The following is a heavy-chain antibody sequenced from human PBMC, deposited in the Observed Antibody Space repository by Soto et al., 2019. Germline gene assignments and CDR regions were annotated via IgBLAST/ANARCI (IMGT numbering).Heavy chain of an antibody. CDR2: IDPSDSYT. V-gene: IGHV5-10-1*01. CDR1: GYSFTSYW. D-gene: IGHD6-13*01. J-gene: IGHJ6*02. Sequence: GESLKISCKGSGYSFTSYWISWVRQMPGKGLEWMGRIDPSDSYTSYSPSFQDHVTISADKSISTAYLQWSSLKASDTAMYYCATLAAAGTAASYYYGMDVWGQGTTVTVSS. CDR3: ATLAAAGTAASYYYGMDV.